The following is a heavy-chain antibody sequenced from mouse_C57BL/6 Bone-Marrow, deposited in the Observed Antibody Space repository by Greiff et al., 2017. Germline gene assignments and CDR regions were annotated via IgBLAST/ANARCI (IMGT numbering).Heavy chain of an antibody. CDR1: GYTFTDYY. Sequence: VQLQQSGPELVKPGASVKISCKASGYTFTDYYMNWVKQSHGKSLEWIGDINPNNGGTSYNQKFKGKATLTVDKSSSTAYMGLRSLTSEDSAVYYCASLYYSNYLAWFAYWGQGTLVTVSA. CDR2: INPNNGGT. D-gene: IGHD2-5*01. CDR3: ASLYYSNYLAWFAY. J-gene: IGHJ3*01. V-gene: IGHV1-26*01.